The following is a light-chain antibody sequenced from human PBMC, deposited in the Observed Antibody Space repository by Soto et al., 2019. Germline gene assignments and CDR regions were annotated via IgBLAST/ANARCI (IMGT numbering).Light chain of an antibody. CDR2: DAS. V-gene: IGKV3-11*01. J-gene: IGKJ4*01. CDR3: QQRSNWPPIIT. Sequence: EIVLTQSPATLSLSPGERATLSCRASQSVTTYLAWYQQQPGQAPRLLIYDASNRATGIPARFSGSGSGTDFTLTVSSLEPEDSAVYYCQQRSNWPPIITFGGGTKVEI. CDR1: QSVTTY.